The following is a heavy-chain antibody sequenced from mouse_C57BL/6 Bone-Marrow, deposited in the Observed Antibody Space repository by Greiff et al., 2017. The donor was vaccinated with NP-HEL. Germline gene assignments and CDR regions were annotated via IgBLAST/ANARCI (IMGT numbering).Heavy chain of an antibody. CDR1: GYSFTGYY. Sequence: EVMLVESGPELVKPGASVKISCKASGYSFTGYYMNWVKQSPEKSLEWIGEINPSTGGTTYNQKFKAKATLTVDKSSSTAYMQLKSLTSEDSAVYYCARDDGYYFAYWGQGTLVTVSA. CDR2: INPSTGGT. J-gene: IGHJ3*01. D-gene: IGHD2-3*01. V-gene: IGHV1-42*01. CDR3: ARDDGYYFAY.